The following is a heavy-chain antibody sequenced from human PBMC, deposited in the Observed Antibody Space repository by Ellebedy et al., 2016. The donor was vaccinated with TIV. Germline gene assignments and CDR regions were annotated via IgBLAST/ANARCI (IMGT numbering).Heavy chain of an antibody. CDR2: ISYDGSIE. Sequence: GESLKISCAASGFTFSSYDMHWVRQAPGKGLEWVAVISYDGSIEYYADSVKGRFTIYRDHSKNTLYLQMNSLRADDTAVYYCAREGSPLAAAGLSWGQGTLVTVSS. D-gene: IGHD6-13*01. J-gene: IGHJ5*02. CDR3: AREGSPLAAAGLS. CDR1: GFTFSSYD. V-gene: IGHV3-30*03.